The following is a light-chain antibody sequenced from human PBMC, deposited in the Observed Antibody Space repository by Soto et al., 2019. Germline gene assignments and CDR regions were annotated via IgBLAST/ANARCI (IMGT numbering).Light chain of an antibody. Sequence: ENVLTQSPGTLSLSPGERATLSCRASQSISSTYLAWYQQKPCQPPRLLMYGASNRATGIPDRFSGSGSGTDCTLTISRLEPEDFAVYYCQQYSGSPPLTFGGGTKVEIK. CDR2: GAS. CDR3: QQYSGSPPLT. V-gene: IGKV3-20*01. J-gene: IGKJ4*01. CDR1: QSISSTY.